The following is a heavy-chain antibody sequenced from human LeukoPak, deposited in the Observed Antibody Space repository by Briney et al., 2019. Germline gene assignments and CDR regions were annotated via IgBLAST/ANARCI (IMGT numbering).Heavy chain of an antibody. CDR3: AKDSSLGSSWYRNYYGMDV. CDR2: ISYDGSNK. D-gene: IGHD6-13*01. Sequence: GGSLRLSCAASGFTFSSYAMHWVRQAPGKGLEWVAVISYDGSNKYYADSVKGRFTISRDNSKNTLYLQMNSLRAEDTAVYYCAKDSSLGSSWYRNYYGMDVWGKGTTVTVSS. V-gene: IGHV3-30*04. J-gene: IGHJ6*04. CDR1: GFTFSSYA.